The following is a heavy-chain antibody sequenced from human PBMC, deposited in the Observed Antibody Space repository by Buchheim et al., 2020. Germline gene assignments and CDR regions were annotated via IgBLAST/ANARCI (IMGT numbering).Heavy chain of an antibody. V-gene: IGHV3-33*01. CDR1: GFTFSSYG. J-gene: IGHJ4*02. CDR2: IWYDGSNK. Sequence: QVQLVESGGGVVQPGRSLRLSCAASGFTFSSYGMHWVRQAPGKGLEWVAVIWYDGSNKYYADSVKGRFTISRDNSKHTQYLQMNSLRAEDTAVYYCARDYSNYVFDYWGQGTL. D-gene: IGHD4-11*01. CDR3: ARDYSNYVFDY.